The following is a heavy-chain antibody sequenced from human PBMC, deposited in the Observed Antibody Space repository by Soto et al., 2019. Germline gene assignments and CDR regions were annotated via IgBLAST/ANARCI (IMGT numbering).Heavy chain of an antibody. CDR2: TRNKAYTYTT. Sequence: EVQLVEYGGGLVQPGGSLRLSCADSGFTFSDHYMDWVRQAPGKGREWVGRTRNKAYTYTTEYAASVKGRFTISRDDSKNSLYLQMNSLKTEDTAVYYCRTSCWSVYSDGKDVWVQGTTVTVSS. CDR3: RTSCWSVYSDGKDV. D-gene: IGHD3-3*01. CDR1: GFTFSDHY. J-gene: IGHJ6*02. V-gene: IGHV3-72*01.